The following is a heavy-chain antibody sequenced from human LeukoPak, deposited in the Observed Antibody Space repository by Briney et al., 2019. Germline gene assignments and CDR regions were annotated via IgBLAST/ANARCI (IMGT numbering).Heavy chain of an antibody. D-gene: IGHD1-26*01. CDR3: ARGVGATV. J-gene: IGHJ4*02. Sequence: GASVKVSCKASGYTFTGYYMHWVRQAPGQGLEWMGWMNPNSGNTGYAQKFQGRVTMTRNTSISTAYMELSSLRSEDTAVYYCARGVGATVWGQGTLVTVSS. V-gene: IGHV1-8*02. CDR1: GYTFTGYY. CDR2: MNPNSGNT.